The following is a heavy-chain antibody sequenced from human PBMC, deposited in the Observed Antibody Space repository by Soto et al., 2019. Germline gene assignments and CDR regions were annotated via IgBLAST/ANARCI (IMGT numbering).Heavy chain of an antibody. D-gene: IGHD5-18*01. CDR2: ISYDGSNK. J-gene: IGHJ4*02. CDR3: ARDKNSYGYGLPGY. Sequence: PGGSLRLSCAASGFTFSSYAMHWVRQAPGKGLEWVAVISYDGSNKYYADSVKGRFTISRDNSKNTLYLQMNSLRAEDTAVYYCARDKNSYGYGLPGYWGQGTLVTVSS. CDR1: GFTFSSYA. V-gene: IGHV3-30-3*01.